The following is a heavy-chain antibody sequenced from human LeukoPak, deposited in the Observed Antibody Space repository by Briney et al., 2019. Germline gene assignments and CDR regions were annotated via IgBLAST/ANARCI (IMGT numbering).Heavy chain of an antibody. Sequence: SQTLSLTCAISGDSVSSNSAAWNWIRQSPSRGLEWLGRTYYRSKWYNDYAVSVKSRITINPDTSKNQFSLQLNSVTPEDTAVYYCASIACSSTSCPRGPYDYWGQGTLVTVSS. CDR1: GDSVSSNSAA. CDR2: TYYRSKWYN. CDR3: ASIACSSTSCPRGPYDY. D-gene: IGHD2-2*01. V-gene: IGHV6-1*01. J-gene: IGHJ4*02.